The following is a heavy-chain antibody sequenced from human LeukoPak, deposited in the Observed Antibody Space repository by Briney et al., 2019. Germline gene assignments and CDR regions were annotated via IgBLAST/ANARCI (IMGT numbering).Heavy chain of an antibody. CDR3: AKRGVVIRVILVGFHREAYYFDS. J-gene: IGHJ4*02. Sequence: GGPLRLSCAVSGITLSNYGMSWVRQAPGKGLEWVAGMSDSGGRTNYADSVKGRFTISRDNPKNTMYLQMNSLGAEDTAVYFCAKRGVVIRVILVGFHREAYYFDSWGQGALVTVCS. CDR2: MSDSGGRT. V-gene: IGHV3-23*01. CDR1: GITLSNYG. D-gene: IGHD3-22*01.